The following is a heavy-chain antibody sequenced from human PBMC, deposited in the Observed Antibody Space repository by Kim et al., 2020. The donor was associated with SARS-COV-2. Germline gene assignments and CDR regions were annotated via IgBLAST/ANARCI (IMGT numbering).Heavy chain of an antibody. V-gene: IGHV3-23*01. CDR1: GFTVNSYA. D-gene: IGHD6-13*01. CDR2: LAGSGGKT. CDR3: AKVRGIWPPFDY. Sequence: GGSLRLSCAASGFTVNSYAMTWVRQAPGKGLEWVSALAGSGGKTYSADSVKGRFTISRDNSKNTLFLQMNGLRAEDPAVYFCAKVRGIWPPFDYWGQGTL. J-gene: IGHJ4*02.